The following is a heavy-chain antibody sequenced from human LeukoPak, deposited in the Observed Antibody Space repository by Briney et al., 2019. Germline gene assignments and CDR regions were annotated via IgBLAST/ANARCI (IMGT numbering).Heavy chain of an antibody. CDR2: ISSSGSTI. J-gene: IGHJ4*02. CDR1: GFTFSDYY. Sequence: PGGSLRLSCAASGFTFSDYYMSWIRQAPGKGLEWVSYISSSGSTIYYADSVKGRFTISRDNAKNSLYLQMNGLRAEDTAVYYCARDRYSGSYPLDYWGQGTLVTVSS. CDR3: ARDRYSGSYPLDY. D-gene: IGHD1-26*01. V-gene: IGHV3-11*01.